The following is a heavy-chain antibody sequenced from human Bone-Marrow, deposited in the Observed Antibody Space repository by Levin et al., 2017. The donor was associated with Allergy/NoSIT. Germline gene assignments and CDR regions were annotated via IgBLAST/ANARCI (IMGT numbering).Heavy chain of an antibody. CDR3: AKGGTSGYYYNYFDS. CDR1: GFSFDDYA. D-gene: IGHD3-22*01. V-gene: IGHV3-9*01. Sequence: TGGSLRLSCAASGFSFDDYAMHWVRQTPGKGLEWVSGISWNSGNMDYAVSVKGRFTISRDNAKNSLYLQMNSLRAEDSALYYCAKGGTSGYYYNYFDSWGQGTLVTVSS. CDR2: ISWNSGNM. J-gene: IGHJ4*02.